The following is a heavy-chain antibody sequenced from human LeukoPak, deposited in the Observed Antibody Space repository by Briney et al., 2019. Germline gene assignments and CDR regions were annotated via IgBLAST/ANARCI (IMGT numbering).Heavy chain of an antibody. Sequence: PSETLSLTCTVSGGSISSSSYYWGWIRQPPGKGLEWIGNIYYSGSTYYNPSLKGRVTISVDTSKNQFPLKLSSVTAADTAVYYCARRPPNYGVGVWGQGTTVTVSS. J-gene: IGHJ6*02. CDR1: GGSISSSSYY. V-gene: IGHV4-39*01. CDR3: ARRPPNYGVGV. CDR2: IYYSGST.